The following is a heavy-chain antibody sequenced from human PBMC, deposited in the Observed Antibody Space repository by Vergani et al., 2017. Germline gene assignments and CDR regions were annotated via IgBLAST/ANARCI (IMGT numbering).Heavy chain of an antibody. V-gene: IGHV1-69*04. CDR1: GGTFSSYA. D-gene: IGHD5-12*01. CDR2: IIPILGIA. Sequence: QVQLVQSGAEVKKPGSSVKVSCKASGGTFSSYAISWVRQAPGQGLEWMGRIIPILGIANYAQKFQGRVPITADKSTGTAYMELSSLRSEDTAVYYCARSDIVGWGGMDVWGQGTTVTVSS. J-gene: IGHJ6*02. CDR3: ARSDIVGWGGMDV.